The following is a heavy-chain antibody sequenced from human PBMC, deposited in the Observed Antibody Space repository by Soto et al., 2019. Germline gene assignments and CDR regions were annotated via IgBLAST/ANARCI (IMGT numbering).Heavy chain of an antibody. CDR2: IYYSGST. J-gene: IGHJ5*02. Sequence: QVQLQESGPGLVKPSQTLSLTCTVSGGSISSGGYYWSWIRQHPGKGLEWIGYIYYSGSTYYNPSLKSRVTISVDTSKNQFSLKLSSVTAADTAVYYCARAAEGITIFGVVTDNWFDPWGQGTLVTVSS. V-gene: IGHV4-31*03. D-gene: IGHD3-3*01. CDR3: ARAAEGITIFGVVTDNWFDP. CDR1: GGSISSGGYY.